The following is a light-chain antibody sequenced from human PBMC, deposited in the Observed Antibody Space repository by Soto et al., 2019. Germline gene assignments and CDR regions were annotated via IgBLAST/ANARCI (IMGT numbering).Light chain of an antibody. V-gene: IGKV1-17*01. Sequence: DIQMTQSPSSLSAFVGDRVTITCRASQGISSNLGWYQQKPGNAPKRLIYAASTLQSGVPCRFSGRGSVTEFTLTIHSLQPEDLATDYCLQHYKYPFTFGGGTKVEIK. CDR2: AAS. J-gene: IGKJ4*01. CDR3: LQHYKYPFT. CDR1: QGISSN.